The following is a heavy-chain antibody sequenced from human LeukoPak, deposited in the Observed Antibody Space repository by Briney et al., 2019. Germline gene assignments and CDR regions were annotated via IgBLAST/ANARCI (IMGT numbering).Heavy chain of an antibody. J-gene: IGHJ3*02. V-gene: IGHV4-39*01. D-gene: IGHD6-13*01. Sequence: PSETLSLTCTVSGGSISSSTYYWGWIRQPPGKGLEWIGSICYSGRTYYNPSLKSRLTISVDTSKNQFSLKLNSVTAADTAVYYCARHPGITAAGTGFDIWGQGTMVTVSS. CDR1: GGSISSSTYY. CDR2: ICYSGRT. CDR3: ARHPGITAAGTGFDI.